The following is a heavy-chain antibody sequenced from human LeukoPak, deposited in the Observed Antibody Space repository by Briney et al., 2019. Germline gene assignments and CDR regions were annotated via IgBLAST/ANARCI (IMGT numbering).Heavy chain of an antibody. D-gene: IGHD2-2*02. J-gene: IGHJ6*03. CDR3: ASTYCSSTNCYNYYMDV. CDR2: ISAYNGNT. V-gene: IGHV1-18*01. Sequence: ASVKVSCRASGYTFTSYGISWVRQAPGQGLEWMGWISAYNGNTNYAQKLQGRVTMTTDTSTSTAYMELRSLRSDDTAVYYCASTYCSSTNCYNYYMDVWGKGTTVTVSS. CDR1: GYTFTSYG.